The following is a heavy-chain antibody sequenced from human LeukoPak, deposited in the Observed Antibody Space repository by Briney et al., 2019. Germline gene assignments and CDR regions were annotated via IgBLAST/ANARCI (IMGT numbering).Heavy chain of an antibody. CDR2: IRSNSDGGTI. V-gene: IGHV3-15*07. CDR3: ATDFYDST. Sequence: GGSLRLSCATSGLTFSNAWMNWVRQAPGKGLEWVGRIRSNSDGGTIDYAAPVKGRFTLSRDDSKTTLYLQMNSLQTEDTAVYYCATDFYDSTWGQGTLVTVSS. D-gene: IGHD3-22*01. J-gene: IGHJ5*02. CDR1: GLTFSNAW.